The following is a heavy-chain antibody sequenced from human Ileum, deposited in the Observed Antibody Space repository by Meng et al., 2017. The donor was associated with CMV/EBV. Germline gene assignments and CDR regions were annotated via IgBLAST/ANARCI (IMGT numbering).Heavy chain of an antibody. V-gene: IGHV1-69*02. CDR1: GDTFNTYT. D-gene: IGHD1-1*01. CDR2: VIPVLNMA. J-gene: IGHJ4*02. CDR3: ATSTATTSNWCRVWNL. Sequence: SVKVSCKALGDTFNTYTFNWVRQATGQGLEWMGRVIPVLNMADSAQNFQGRVTIIADRSTSTVYLELTSLRSDDTAVYYCATSTATTSNWCRVWNLWGQGTEVTVSS.